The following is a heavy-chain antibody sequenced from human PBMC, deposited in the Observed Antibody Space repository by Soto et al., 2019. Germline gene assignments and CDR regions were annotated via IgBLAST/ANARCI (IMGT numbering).Heavy chain of an antibody. Sequence: PGQSLKISCKGSGYSFTSYWIGWVRQMPGKGLEWMGIIYPGDSDTRYSPSFQGQVTISADKSISTAYLQWSSLKASDTAMYYCARSKEDSGYYPGAFDIWGQGTMVTVSS. J-gene: IGHJ3*02. CDR1: GYSFTSYW. V-gene: IGHV5-51*01. CDR2: IYPGDSDT. CDR3: ARSKEDSGYYPGAFDI. D-gene: IGHD3-22*01.